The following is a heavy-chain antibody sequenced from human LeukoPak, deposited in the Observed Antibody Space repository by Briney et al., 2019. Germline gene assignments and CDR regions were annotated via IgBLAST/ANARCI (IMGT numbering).Heavy chain of an antibody. Sequence: PGGSLRLSCAASGFTFSSYGMHWVRQAPGKGLEWVAFIRYDGSNKYYADSVKGRFTISRDNSKNTLYLQMNSQRAEDTAVYYCAKRDSYNIDYWGQGALVTVSS. CDR2: IRYDGSNK. J-gene: IGHJ4*02. D-gene: IGHD5-24*01. V-gene: IGHV3-30*02. CDR1: GFTFSSYG. CDR3: AKRDSYNIDY.